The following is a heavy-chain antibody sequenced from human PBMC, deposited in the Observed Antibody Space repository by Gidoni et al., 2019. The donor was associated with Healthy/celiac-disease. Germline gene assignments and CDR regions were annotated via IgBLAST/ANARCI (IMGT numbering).Heavy chain of an antibody. J-gene: IGHJ4*02. V-gene: IGHV4-34*01. CDR1: GGSFSGSY. CDR3: ARVVTAIEAPDY. CDR2: INHSGST. D-gene: IGHD2-21*02. Sequence: QVQLQQWGAGLLKPSETLSLTCAGNGGSFSGSYWSWIRQPPGKGLEWMGEINHSGSTNYNPSLKSRVTISVDTSKNQFSLKLSSVTAPDTAVYYCARVVTAIEAPDYWGQGTLVTVSS.